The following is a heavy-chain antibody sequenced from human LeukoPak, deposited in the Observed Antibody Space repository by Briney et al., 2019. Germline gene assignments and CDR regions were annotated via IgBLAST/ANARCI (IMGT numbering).Heavy chain of an antibody. V-gene: IGHV3-74*01. D-gene: IGHD3-10*01. CDR3: ARVISQRSGSLDY. CDR2: IKTDGSGA. Sequence: GGSLRLSCAACGFTFSSYRMHWVRQVSGKGLVWVSRIKTDGSGANYSDSVKGRFTISRDNAKNTLYLQMDSLRSDDTGVYYCARVISQRSGSLDYWGQGTLVTVSS. J-gene: IGHJ4*02. CDR1: GFTFSSYR.